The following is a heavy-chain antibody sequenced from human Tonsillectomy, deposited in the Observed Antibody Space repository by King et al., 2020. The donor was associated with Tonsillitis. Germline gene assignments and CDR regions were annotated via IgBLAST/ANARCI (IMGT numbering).Heavy chain of an antibody. Sequence: VQLVESGGGVVQPGRSLRLSCVASGFTFSNYGMHWVRQAPGKGLEWVAVISYDGSKKHYVDSVEGRLTIYRDNSKNTLYMQMNSLRAEDTAVYFCAGVRLGFYDVLTGYLGAFDMWGQGTMVTVSS. D-gene: IGHD3-9*01. J-gene: IGHJ3*02. V-gene: IGHV3-33*05. CDR3: AGVRLGFYDVLTGYLGAFDM. CDR2: ISYDGSKK. CDR1: GFTFSNYG.